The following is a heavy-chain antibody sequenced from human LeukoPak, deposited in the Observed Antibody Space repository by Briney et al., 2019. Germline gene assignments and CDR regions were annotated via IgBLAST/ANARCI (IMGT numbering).Heavy chain of an antibody. CDR1: GGSFSGYY. J-gene: IGHJ4*02. Sequence: SETLSLTCAVYGGSFSGYYRSWIRQPPGKGLEWIGEINHSGSTNYNPSLKSRVTISVDTSKNQFSLKLSSVTAADTAVYYCARVGSSWYAGIDYWGQGTLVTVSS. CDR3: ARVGSSWYAGIDY. D-gene: IGHD6-13*01. V-gene: IGHV4-34*01. CDR2: INHSGST.